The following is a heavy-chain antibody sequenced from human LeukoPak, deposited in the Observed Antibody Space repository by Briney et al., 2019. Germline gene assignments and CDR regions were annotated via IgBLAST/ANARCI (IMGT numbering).Heavy chain of an antibody. CDR1: GFTFSSYS. V-gene: IGHV3-21*01. D-gene: IGHD2-2*01. CDR2: ISSSSSYI. Sequence: GGSLTLSCAASGFTFSSYSMNWSRQRPGKGLECVSSISSSSSYIYYAGSVKGRFTISRDNAKNSLYLQMNSLRAEDTAVYYCARVPAATSWGQGTTVTVSS. CDR3: ARVPAATS. J-gene: IGHJ6*01.